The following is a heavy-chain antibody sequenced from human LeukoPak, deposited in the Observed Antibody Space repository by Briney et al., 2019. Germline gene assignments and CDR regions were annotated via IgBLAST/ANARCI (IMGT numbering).Heavy chain of an antibody. CDR1: GFTFSDYY. CDR3: ARVRPRAPDY. Sequence: KPGGSLRLSCAASGFTFSDYYMSWIRQAPGKGLEWVSYISSGSTIYYADSVKGRFTISRDNAKNSLYLQMNSLRAEDTAVYYCARVRPRAPDYWGQGTLVTVSS. CDR2: ISSGSTI. D-gene: IGHD6-6*01. J-gene: IGHJ4*02. V-gene: IGHV3-11*01.